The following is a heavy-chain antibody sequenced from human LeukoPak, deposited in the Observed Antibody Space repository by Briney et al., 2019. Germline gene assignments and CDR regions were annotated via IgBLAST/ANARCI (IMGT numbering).Heavy chain of an antibody. V-gene: IGHV1-69*05. D-gene: IGHD5-18*01. CDR3: ARGAWGYNYGYHNY. CDR1: GGTFSYA. CDR2: NIPIFGTT. Sequence: SVKVSCKVSGGTFSYAISWVRQAPGKGLEWMGGNIPIFGTTDYAQNFQGRVTFTTDESTSTAYMELSSLRSEDTAVYYCARGAWGYNYGYHNYWGQGTLVTVSS. J-gene: IGHJ4*02.